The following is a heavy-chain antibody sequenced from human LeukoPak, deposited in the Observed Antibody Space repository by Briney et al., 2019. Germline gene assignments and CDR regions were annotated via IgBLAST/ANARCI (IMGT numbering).Heavy chain of an antibody. J-gene: IGHJ4*02. Sequence: GGSLRLSCEASGFIFSTYGMNWVRQAPGKGLEWVAVMSSDGSTKYYADSVKGRFTISRDNSENTLYLQMNSLRPEDTALYYCARSGYSGRYPAYFDYWGQGTLVAVSS. CDR3: ARSGYSGRYPAYFDY. V-gene: IGHV3-30*19. CDR2: MSSDGSTK. CDR1: GFIFSTYG. D-gene: IGHD1-26*01.